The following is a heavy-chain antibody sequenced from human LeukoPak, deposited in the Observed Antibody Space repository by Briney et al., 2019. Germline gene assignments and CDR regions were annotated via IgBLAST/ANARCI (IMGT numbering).Heavy chain of an antibody. J-gene: IGHJ4*02. CDR2: IYYSGST. CDR3: ASVASHYYVWGIIDS. V-gene: IGHV4-59*01. D-gene: IGHD3-16*01. Sequence: KASETLSLTCTVPGGSINDYFWNWIRQPPGKGPEWIGYIYYSGSTNYNPSLESRVTISIDTSKSQFSLKLNSVSAADTAVYYCASVASHYYVWGIIDSWGPGTLVTVSS. CDR1: GGSINDYF.